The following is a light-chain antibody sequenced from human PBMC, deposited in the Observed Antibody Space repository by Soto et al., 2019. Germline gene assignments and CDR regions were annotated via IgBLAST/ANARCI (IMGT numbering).Light chain of an antibody. J-gene: IGKJ1*01. V-gene: IGKV3-20*01. CDR3: QQYGSSPGT. CDR2: GAS. CDR1: QSVTSNY. Sequence: IGLTQSPGTPSSSPGETAIPSCRASQSVTSNYLAWYQQKPGQAPRLLIFGASIRDTGLPDRFSGGGSGTDFTLTISRLEPEDFAVYYCQQYGSSPGTFGQGTKV.